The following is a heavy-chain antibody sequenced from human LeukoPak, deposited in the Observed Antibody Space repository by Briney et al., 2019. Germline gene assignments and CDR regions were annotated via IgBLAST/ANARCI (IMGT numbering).Heavy chain of an antibody. CDR1: GFTFSSYS. CDR2: ISSSSYI. J-gene: IGHJ4*02. Sequence: PGGSLRLSCAASGFTFSSYSMNWVRQAPGKGLEWVSSISSSSYIYYADSVKGRFTISRDNAKNSLYLQMNSLRAEDTAVYYCARALKPRGGSYCDYWGQGTLVTVSS. V-gene: IGHV3-21*01. CDR3: ARALKPRGGSYCDY. D-gene: IGHD2-15*01.